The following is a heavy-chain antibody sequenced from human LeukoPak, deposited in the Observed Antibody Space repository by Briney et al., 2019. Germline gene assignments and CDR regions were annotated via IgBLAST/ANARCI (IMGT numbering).Heavy chain of an antibody. CDR2: VIGSGTMT. CDR1: GFTFSSST. Sequence: GGPLRLSCAASGFTFSSSTMGWVRQAPGQGQQWVSAVIGSGTMTSYADSVRGRFTISRDNSKNTLSLQMNSLRAEDTAVYYCAKAYDYGGKGPSPFDYWGQGTLVTISS. CDR3: AKAYDYGGKGPSPFDY. J-gene: IGHJ4*02. V-gene: IGHV3-23*01. D-gene: IGHD4-23*01.